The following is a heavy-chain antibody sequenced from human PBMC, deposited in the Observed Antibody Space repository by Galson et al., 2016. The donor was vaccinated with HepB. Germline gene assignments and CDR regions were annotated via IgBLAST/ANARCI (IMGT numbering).Heavy chain of an antibody. J-gene: IGHJ6*02. V-gene: IGHV3-33*01. CDR2: IWYDGSKK. D-gene: IGHD2-21*01. CDR1: GFTFSSYG. Sequence: SLRLSCAASGFTFSSYGIHWVRQAPGKGLEWVAVIWYDGSKKYYADSVKGRFTISRDNSKNTLHLQMNSLRVEDTAVYYCARDPMKTVGIWGMDVWGQGTTVTVSS. CDR3: ARDPMKTVGIWGMDV.